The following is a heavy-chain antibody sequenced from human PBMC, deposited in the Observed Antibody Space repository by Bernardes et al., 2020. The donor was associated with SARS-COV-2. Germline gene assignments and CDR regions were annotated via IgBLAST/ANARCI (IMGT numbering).Heavy chain of an antibody. CDR2: IKPDGSDK. D-gene: IGHD5-12*01. CDR1: GFTFSKYW. CDR3: ARDGVAFEY. V-gene: IGHV3-7*01. Sequence: GGSLRLSCAASGFTFSKYWMSWVRQAPGKGLEWVANIKPDGSDKYYVDSVKGRFTISRDNAQNSLFLQMKSLRAEDTALYYCARDGVAFEYWGQGTLVTVSP. J-gene: IGHJ4*02.